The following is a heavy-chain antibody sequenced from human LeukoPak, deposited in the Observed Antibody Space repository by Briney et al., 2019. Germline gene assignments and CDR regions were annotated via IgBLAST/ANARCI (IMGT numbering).Heavy chain of an antibody. CDR2: ISGDGGST. D-gene: IGHD5-24*01. V-gene: IGHV3-43*02. J-gene: IGHJ4*02. CDR3: AKVPRLDGYNSRGTLGIQALDY. Sequence: GGSLRLSCAASGFTFDDYAMHWVRQAPGKGLEWVSLISGDGGSTYYADSVKGRFTISRDNSKNSLYLQMNSLRTEDTALYYCAKVPRLDGYNSRGTLGIQALDYWGQGTLVTVSS. CDR1: GFTFDDYA.